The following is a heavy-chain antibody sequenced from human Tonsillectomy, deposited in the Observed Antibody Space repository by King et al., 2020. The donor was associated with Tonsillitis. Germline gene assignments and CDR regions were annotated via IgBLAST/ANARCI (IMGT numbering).Heavy chain of an antibody. CDR2: IGTAGDT. CDR3: ARGQLQFCYSMYV. Sequence: VQLVESGGGLVQPGGSLRLSCAASGFTFSSYDMHWVRQATGKGLEWVSGIGTAGDTFYSGSVKGRFPISRENAKNSLYLQMNSLRAWDSAVYYCARGQLQFCYSMYVWGQGTTVTVSS. J-gene: IGHJ6*02. CDR1: GFTFSSYD. D-gene: IGHD2-21*02. V-gene: IGHV3-13*01.